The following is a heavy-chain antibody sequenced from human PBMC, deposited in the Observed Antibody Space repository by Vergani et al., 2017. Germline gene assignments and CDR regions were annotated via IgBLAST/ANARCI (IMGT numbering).Heavy chain of an antibody. D-gene: IGHD4-17*01. V-gene: IGHV3-13*05. CDR1: GFTFSSYD. CDR3: AKGRTTVTTHFDY. J-gene: IGHJ4*02. CDR2: IGTAGDP. Sequence: EVQLVESGGGLVQPGGSLRLSCAASGFTFSSYDMHWVRQATGKGLEWVSAIGTAGDPYYPGSVKGRFTISRDNSKNTLYLQMNSLRAEDTAVYYCAKGRTTVTTHFDYWGQGTLVTVSS.